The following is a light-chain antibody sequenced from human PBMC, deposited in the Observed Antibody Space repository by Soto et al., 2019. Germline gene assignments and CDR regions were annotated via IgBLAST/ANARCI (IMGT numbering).Light chain of an antibody. Sequence: DIQMTQSPSSLSASVGDRVTITCRASQSINTYLNWYQQKPGKAPNLLIYAASNLQSGVPSRFSGSGSGTDFTLTISSLQTVDIATYYCQQSYGTPMYTFGQGTKLEIK. CDR1: QSINTY. V-gene: IGKV1-39*01. CDR2: AAS. J-gene: IGKJ2*01. CDR3: QQSYGTPMYT.